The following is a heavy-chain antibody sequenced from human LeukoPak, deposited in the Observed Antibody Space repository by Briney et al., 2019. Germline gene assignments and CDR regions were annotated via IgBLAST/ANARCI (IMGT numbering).Heavy chain of an antibody. Sequence: GASVKVSCKASGYTFTSYDINWVRQATGQGLEWMGWMNHNSGNTGYTQKFQGRVTMTRNTSISTAYMELSSLRSEDTAVNYCARGGYCSSTSCYNFDYWGQGTLVTVSS. CDR2: MNHNSGNT. CDR1: GYTFTSYD. CDR3: ARGGYCSSTSCYNFDY. J-gene: IGHJ4*02. V-gene: IGHV1-8*01. D-gene: IGHD2-2*02.